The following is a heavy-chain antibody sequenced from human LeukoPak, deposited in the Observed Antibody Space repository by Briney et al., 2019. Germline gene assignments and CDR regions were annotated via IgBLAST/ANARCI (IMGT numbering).Heavy chain of an antibody. CDR1: GYSFSNYW. CDR2: IYPGDSDT. D-gene: IGHD6-6*01. V-gene: IGHV5-51*01. CDR3: ARRFTYSSSSAPFDY. J-gene: IGHJ4*02. Sequence: GESLKISCKGSGYSFSNYWIGWVRQMPGKGLEWMGIIYPGDSDTRYGPSFQGQVTISADKSTTTAYLQWSSLKASDSAMYYCARRFTYSSSSAPFDYWGQETLVTVSS.